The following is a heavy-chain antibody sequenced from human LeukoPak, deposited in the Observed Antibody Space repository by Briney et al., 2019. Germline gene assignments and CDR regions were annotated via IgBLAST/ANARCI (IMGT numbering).Heavy chain of an antibody. Sequence: PGGYLRLSCAASGFTFSSNWLSWVRQAPGKGLEWVANINQDGSEKYYVDSVRGRFTISRDSAKNSVYLQMDSLRAEDTAVYYCARGRPGMGIVIDYWGQGTLVTVSS. J-gene: IGHJ4*02. V-gene: IGHV3-7*01. CDR3: ARGRPGMGIVIDY. D-gene: IGHD7-27*01. CDR1: GFTFSSNW. CDR2: INQDGSEK.